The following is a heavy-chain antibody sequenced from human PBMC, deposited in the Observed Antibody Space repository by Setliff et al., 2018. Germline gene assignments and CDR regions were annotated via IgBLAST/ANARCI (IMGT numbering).Heavy chain of an antibody. CDR1: GVSITNSDYY. J-gene: IGHJ5*02. Sequence: SETLSLTCTVSGVSITNSDYYWGWIRQPPGKGLEWIGSSHYSGNNYYSPSLESRVTISVDTSKSQFSLNLRSVTAADTAVYYCARKYQRGKAPVVDPWGQGTLVTAPQ. V-gene: IGHV4-39*07. CDR3: ARKYQRGKAPVVDP. D-gene: IGHD2-2*01. CDR2: SHYSGNN.